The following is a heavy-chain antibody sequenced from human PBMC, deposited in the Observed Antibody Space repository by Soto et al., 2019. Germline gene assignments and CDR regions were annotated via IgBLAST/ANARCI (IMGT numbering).Heavy chain of an antibody. D-gene: IGHD3-22*01. CDR1: GGTFSSYA. CDR3: ARDRYYYDSSGYYYVGQFDY. J-gene: IGHJ4*02. V-gene: IGHV1-69*13. Sequence: ASVKVSCKASGGTFSSYAISWVRQAPGQGLEWMGGIIPIFGTANYAQKFQGRVTITADESTSTAYMELSSLRSEDTAVYYCARDRYYYDSSGYYYVGQFDYWGQGTLVTVSS. CDR2: IIPIFGTA.